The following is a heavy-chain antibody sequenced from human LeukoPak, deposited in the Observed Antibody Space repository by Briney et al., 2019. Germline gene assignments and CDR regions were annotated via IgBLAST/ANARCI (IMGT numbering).Heavy chain of an antibody. CDR2: SSAYKGNR. D-gene: IGHD6-25*01. CDR1: VYTFTMYG. CDR3: ARDDALAATGSFAY. J-gene: IGHJ4*02. Sequence: AAGKVSCKASVYTFTMYGINWVRQAPGQGLEWMGWSSAYKGNRNYAQKLQGRVTMTTDTSTSTASLELRRLRSHDTAVYYCARDDALAATGSFAYWGQGTLVTVSS. V-gene: IGHV1-18*01.